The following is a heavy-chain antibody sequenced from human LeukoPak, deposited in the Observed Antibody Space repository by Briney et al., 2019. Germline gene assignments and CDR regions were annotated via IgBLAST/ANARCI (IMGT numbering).Heavy chain of an antibody. CDR2: ISAYNGNT. CDR1: GYTFTSYG. Sequence: ASVKVSCKASGYTFTSYGISWVRQAPGQGVEWMGWISAYNGNTNYAQKLQGGVTMTTDTSTSTAYMELRSLRSDDTAMYYCATDQPYYYDSSGYSFDYWGQGTLVTVSS. V-gene: IGHV1-18*01. J-gene: IGHJ4*02. D-gene: IGHD3-22*01. CDR3: ATDQPYYYDSSGYSFDY.